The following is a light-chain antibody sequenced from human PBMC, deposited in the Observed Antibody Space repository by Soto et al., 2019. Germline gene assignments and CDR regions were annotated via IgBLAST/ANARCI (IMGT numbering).Light chain of an antibody. CDR2: HAS. CDR3: QHEEHWPPRT. V-gene: IGKV3-15*01. J-gene: IGKJ2*01. Sequence: EIVMTQSPATLSVSPGERATLSCRASQSVSSNLAWYQQKPGQAPRLLIYHASTRATGIPARFSGSGSGTEVNLTSTSLQSEDSAVYFCQHEEHWPPRTFGQGTRLEI. CDR1: QSVSSN.